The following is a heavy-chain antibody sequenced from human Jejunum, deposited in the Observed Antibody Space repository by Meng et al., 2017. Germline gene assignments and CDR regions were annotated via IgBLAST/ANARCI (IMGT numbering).Heavy chain of an antibody. Sequence: QVQLGPSGAEVKKPGASVTVSCKASGYTFKNYLIHWVRQAPGQRLEWMGWVNAGNGNTKSSQNFQGRVTFNRDTSATTAYMELSSLTPEDTAVYYCARLYYFDSSGTYDYWGQGTLVTVSS. V-gene: IGHV1-3*01. CDR3: ARLYYFDSSGTYDY. J-gene: IGHJ4*02. CDR1: GYTFKNYL. CDR2: VNAGNGNT. D-gene: IGHD3-22*01.